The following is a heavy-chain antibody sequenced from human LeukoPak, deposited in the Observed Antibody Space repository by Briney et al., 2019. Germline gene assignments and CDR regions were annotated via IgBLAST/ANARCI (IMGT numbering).Heavy chain of an antibody. CDR1: GFTFDDYA. CDR2: ISWNSGSI. J-gene: IGHJ2*01. D-gene: IGHD2-2*01. Sequence: GGSLRLSCAASGFTFDDYAMHWVRQAPGKGLEWVSGISWNSGSIGYADSVKGRFTISRDNAKNSLYLQMNSLRAEDTALYYCAKGPRDAAKSNWYFDLWGRGTLVTVSS. CDR3: AKGPRDAAKSNWYFDL. V-gene: IGHV3-9*01.